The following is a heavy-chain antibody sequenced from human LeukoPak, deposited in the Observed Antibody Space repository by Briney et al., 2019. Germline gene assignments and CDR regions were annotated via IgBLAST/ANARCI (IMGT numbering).Heavy chain of an antibody. CDR2: ISTSGST. D-gene: IGHD5-12*01. CDR3: ARAESGYDDNWFDP. CDR1: GGSISSYY. Sequence: SETLSLTCTVSGGSISSYYWSWIRQPAGEGLEWIGRISTSGSTNYNPSLKSRVTMSVDTSKTQFSLKLSSVTAADTAVYYCARAESGYDDNWFDPWGQGTLVTVSS. V-gene: IGHV4-4*07. J-gene: IGHJ5*02.